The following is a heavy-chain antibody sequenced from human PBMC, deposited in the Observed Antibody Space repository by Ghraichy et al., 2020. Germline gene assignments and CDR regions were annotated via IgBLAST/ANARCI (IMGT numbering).Heavy chain of an antibody. CDR3: ARHPNYYDSSGYYYGDAFDI. Sequence: SETLSLTCTVSGGSISSSSYYWGWIRQPPGKGLEWIGSIYYSGSTYYNPSLKSRVTISVDTSKNQFSLKLSSVTAADTAVYYCARHPNYYDSSGYYYGDAFDIWGQGTMVTVSS. J-gene: IGHJ3*02. V-gene: IGHV4-39*01. CDR2: IYYSGST. D-gene: IGHD3-22*01. CDR1: GGSISSSSYY.